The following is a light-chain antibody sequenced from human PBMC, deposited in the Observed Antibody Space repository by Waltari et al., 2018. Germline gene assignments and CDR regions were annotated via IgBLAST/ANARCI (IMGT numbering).Light chain of an antibody. CDR1: QSIGIY. CDR3: QNYERLPAT. V-gene: IGKV3-20*01. CDR2: HAS. J-gene: IGKJ1*01. Sequence: ELVLTQSPGTLSLSPGERATLSCRASQSIGIYLAWYQQKSGQAPRLLIYHASSRATGIPDRFSGSWSGTDFSLTISRLEPEDFAVYYCQNYERLPATFGQGTKVEIK.